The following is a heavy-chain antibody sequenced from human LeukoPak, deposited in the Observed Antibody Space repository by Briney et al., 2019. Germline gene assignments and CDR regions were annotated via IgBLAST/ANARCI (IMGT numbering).Heavy chain of an antibody. D-gene: IGHD6-13*01. CDR1: GFTFSSYA. CDR2: ISGSGGST. Sequence: PGGSLRLSCAASGFTFSSYAMSWVRQAPGKGLEWVSAISGSGGSTYYADSVKGRFTISRDNSKNTLYLQMNSLRAEDTAVYYCAKDAGIAAAGTGYFDYWGQGTLVTVSS. V-gene: IGHV3-23*01. J-gene: IGHJ4*02. CDR3: AKDAGIAAAGTGYFDY.